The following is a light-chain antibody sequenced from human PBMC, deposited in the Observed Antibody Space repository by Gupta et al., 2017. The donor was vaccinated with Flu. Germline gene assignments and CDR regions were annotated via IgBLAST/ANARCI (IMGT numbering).Light chain of an antibody. CDR2: EVS. V-gene: IGLV2-14*01. CDR1: GAAFGDSDI. CDR3: SSYSSSRIRL. J-gene: IGLJ3*02. Sequence: QSALTQPASVSGSPGQSVTISCPGPGAAFGDSDIISWYQKVPGAAPRLIIYEVSGRPSGISSRFSGSKSGNTASLTISGLQSDDQADYFCSSYSSSRIRLFGGGTKVTV.